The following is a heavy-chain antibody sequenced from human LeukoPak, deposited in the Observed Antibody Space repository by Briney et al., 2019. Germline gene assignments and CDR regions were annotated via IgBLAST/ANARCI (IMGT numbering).Heavy chain of an antibody. D-gene: IGHD3-10*01. V-gene: IGHV3-30-3*01. J-gene: IGHJ4*02. CDR2: ISYDGSNK. CDR3: AREGVFYYGSGSRLEYFDY. CDR1: GFTFSSYA. Sequence: GGSLRLSCAASGFTFSSYAMHWVRQAPGKGLEWVAVISYDGSNKYYADSVKGRFTISRDNSKNTLYLQMNSLRAEDTAVYYCAREGVFYYGSGSRLEYFDYWGQGTLVTVSS.